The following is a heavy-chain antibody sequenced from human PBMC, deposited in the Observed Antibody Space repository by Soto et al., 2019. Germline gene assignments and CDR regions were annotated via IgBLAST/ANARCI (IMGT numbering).Heavy chain of an antibody. J-gene: IGHJ6*02. CDR2: ISAYNGNT. CDR3: ARVRGELLSFNYYYGMDV. CDR1: GYTFTSYG. D-gene: IGHD1-26*01. V-gene: IGHV1-18*01. Sequence: QVQLVQSGAEVKKPGASVKVSCKASGYTFTSYGISWVRQAPGQGLEWMGWISAYNGNTNYAQKLQGRVTMTTDTXTXTXXMELRSLRSDDTAVYYCARVRGELLSFNYYYGMDVWGQGTTVTVSS.